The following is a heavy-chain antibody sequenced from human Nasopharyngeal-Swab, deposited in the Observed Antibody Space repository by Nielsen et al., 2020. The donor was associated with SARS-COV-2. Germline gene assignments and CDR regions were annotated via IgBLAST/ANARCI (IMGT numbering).Heavy chain of an antibody. V-gene: IGHV1-69*13. Sequence: SVKVSCKASGGTFNSYAISWVRQAPGQGLEWMGGIIPIFGTANYAQKFQGRVTITADESTSTAYMELSSLRSEDTAVYYCARETHDCSSTSCPPGYWGQGTLVTVSS. D-gene: IGHD2-2*01. CDR3: ARETHDCSSTSCPPGY. J-gene: IGHJ4*02. CDR2: IIPIFGTA. CDR1: GGTFNSYA.